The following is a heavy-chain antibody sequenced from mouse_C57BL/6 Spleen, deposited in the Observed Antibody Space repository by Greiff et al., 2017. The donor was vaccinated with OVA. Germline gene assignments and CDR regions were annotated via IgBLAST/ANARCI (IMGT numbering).Heavy chain of an antibody. CDR1: GYTFTSYW. CDR2: INPSNGGT. CDR3: ARLDWDEGGFDY. J-gene: IGHJ2*01. V-gene: IGHV1-53*01. Sequence: QVQLQQPGTELVKPGASVKLSCKASGYTFTSYWMHWVKQRPGQGLEWIGNINPSNGGTNYNEKFKGKATLTVDKSSSTAYMQLSSLTSEYSAVYYCARLDWDEGGFDYWGQGTTLTVSS. D-gene: IGHD4-1*01.